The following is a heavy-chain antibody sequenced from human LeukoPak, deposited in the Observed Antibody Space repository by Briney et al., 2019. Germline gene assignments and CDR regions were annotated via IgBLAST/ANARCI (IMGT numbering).Heavy chain of an antibody. D-gene: IGHD3-10*01. CDR1: GFTFSSYS. Sequence: PGGSLRLSCAASGFTFSSYSMNWVRQAPGKGLEWVSYISSSSSTIYCADSVKGRFTISRDNAKNSLYLQMNSLRAEDTAVYYCARDTGTMVRGVISNWGQGTLVTVSS. CDR3: ARDTGTMVRGVISN. CDR2: ISSSSSTI. V-gene: IGHV3-48*01. J-gene: IGHJ4*02.